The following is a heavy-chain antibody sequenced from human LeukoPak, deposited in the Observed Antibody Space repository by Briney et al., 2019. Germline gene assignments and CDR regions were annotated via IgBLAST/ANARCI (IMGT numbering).Heavy chain of an antibody. V-gene: IGHV3-64*01. CDR2: ISSNGGST. CDR3: ARASDFWSGSTHYDY. CDR1: GFTFSSYA. D-gene: IGHD3-3*01. Sequence: GGSLRLSCAASGFTFSSYAMHWVRQAPGKGLEYVSAISSNGGSTYYANSVKGRFTISRDNSKNTLYLQMGSLRAEDMAVYYCARASDFWSGSTHYDYWGQGTLVTVSS. J-gene: IGHJ4*02.